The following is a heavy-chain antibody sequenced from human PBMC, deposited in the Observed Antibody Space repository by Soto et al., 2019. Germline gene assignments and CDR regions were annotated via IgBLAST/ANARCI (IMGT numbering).Heavy chain of an antibody. CDR2: LYYSGST. J-gene: IGHJ6*02. CDR1: GGSISSYN. CDR3: ARVFGPPTYYDFWGGPPYYGMDV. V-gene: IGHV4-59*01. Sequence: PSETLSLTCTVSGGSISSYNWSCIRQPPGKGLEWIGYLYYSGSTNYNPSLKLRVTISVDTSKNQFSLNLSSVTAADTAVYSCARVFGPPTYYDFWGGPPYYGMDVLGQGTTVTGSS. D-gene: IGHD3-3*01.